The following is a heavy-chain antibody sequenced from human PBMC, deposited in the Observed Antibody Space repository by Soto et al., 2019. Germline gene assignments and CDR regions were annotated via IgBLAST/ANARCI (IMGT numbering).Heavy chain of an antibody. D-gene: IGHD2-15*01. CDR3: AGRVYCSGGSCEIDY. CDR2: INHSGST. V-gene: IGHV4-34*08. Sequence: QVQLQQWGAGLLKPSETLSLTCAVYGGTFSGYYWSWIRQPPGKGLEWIGEINHSGSTNYNPSPKSRVTISVDTSKNQFSLRLSSVTAADTAVYYCAGRVYCSGGSCEIDYWGQGTLVTVSS. J-gene: IGHJ4*02. CDR1: GGTFSGYY.